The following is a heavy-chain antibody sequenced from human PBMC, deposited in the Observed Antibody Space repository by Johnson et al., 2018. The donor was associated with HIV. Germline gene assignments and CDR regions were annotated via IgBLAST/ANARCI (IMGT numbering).Heavy chain of an antibody. CDR1: GFTFSDHY. Sequence: QVQLVESGGGLVKPGGSLRLSCAASGFTFSDHYMNWMRQAPGKGLEWVSYISSSGSTIYYADSVKGRFTVSRDNAKNSLFLQMNTLRAEDTAVYYWAKDRSSGRYRGDAFDIWGQGTMVTVSS. CDR2: ISSSGSTI. J-gene: IGHJ3*02. D-gene: IGHD6-19*01. CDR3: AKDRSSGRYRGDAFDI. V-gene: IGHV3-11*04.